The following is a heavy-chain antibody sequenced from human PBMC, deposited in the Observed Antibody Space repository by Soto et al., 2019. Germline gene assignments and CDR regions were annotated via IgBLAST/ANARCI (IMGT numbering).Heavy chain of an antibody. V-gene: IGHV3-30*18. Sequence: FLRLSCAASGFTFNIYGMHWVRQAPDKGLEWVALISYDGSNQYYADSVKGRFTISRDNSKNTLFLQMNSLRADDTAVYYCAKDQASGQGSFDSWGQGTLVTVSS. CDR1: GFTFNIYG. J-gene: IGHJ4*02. CDR2: ISYDGSNQ. CDR3: AKDQASGQGSFDS.